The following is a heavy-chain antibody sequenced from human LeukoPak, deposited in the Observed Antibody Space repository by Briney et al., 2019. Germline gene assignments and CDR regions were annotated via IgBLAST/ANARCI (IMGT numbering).Heavy chain of an antibody. Sequence: ASVKVSCKASGYTFTSYYMHWVRQAPGQGLEWMGIINPSGGSTSYAQKFQGRVTMTRDTSTSTVYMELSSLRSEDTGVYYCARDQGSSGWYDRGANWFDPWGQGTLVTVSS. V-gene: IGHV1-46*01. CDR2: INPSGGST. D-gene: IGHD6-19*01. J-gene: IGHJ5*02. CDR3: ARDQGSSGWYDRGANWFDP. CDR1: GYTFTSYY.